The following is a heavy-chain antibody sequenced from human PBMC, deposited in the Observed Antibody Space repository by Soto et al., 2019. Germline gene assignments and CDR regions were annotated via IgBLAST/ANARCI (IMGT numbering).Heavy chain of an antibody. J-gene: IGHJ3*02. V-gene: IGHV3-48*01. Sequence: EVQLVESGGGLVQPGGSLRLTCAASGFTFSIYSMNWVRQAPGKGLEWVSYIMPGSSHIFYADSVKGRFTISRDNAKNSLYLQMNSMRAEDTAVYSCAIEKGGATSVHVFDIWGQGTMVTVSS. D-gene: IGHD1-26*01. CDR2: IMPGSSHI. CDR1: GFTFSIYS. CDR3: AIEKGGATSVHVFDI.